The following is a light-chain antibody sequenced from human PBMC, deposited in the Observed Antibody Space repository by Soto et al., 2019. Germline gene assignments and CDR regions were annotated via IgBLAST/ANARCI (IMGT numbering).Light chain of an antibody. CDR2: AAS. CDR3: QQHNQWPIT. Sequence: DIQMTQSPSSLSASVGDRVTITCRASQSISSYLNWYQQKPGKAPKLLIYAASSLQGGVPSRFSGSGSGTEFTLTISSLQSEDSAVYYCQQHNQWPITFGQGTRLEI. V-gene: IGKV1-39*01. CDR1: QSISSY. J-gene: IGKJ5*01.